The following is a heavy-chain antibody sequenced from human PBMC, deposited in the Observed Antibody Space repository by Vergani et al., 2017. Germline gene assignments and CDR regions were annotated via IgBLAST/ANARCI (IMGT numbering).Heavy chain of an antibody. CDR1: GGSFSGYY. CDR2: INHSGST. J-gene: IGHJ6*03. D-gene: IGHD3-10*01. Sequence: QVQLQQWGAGLLKPSETLSLTCAVYGGSFSGYYWSWIRQPPGKGLEWIGEINHSGSTNYNPSLKSRVTISVDTSKNQFSLNLSSVTAADTAVYYCARAVRGVIMLSYYYYYYMDVWGKGTTVTVSS. CDR3: ARAVRGVIMLSYYYYYYMDV. V-gene: IGHV4-34*01.